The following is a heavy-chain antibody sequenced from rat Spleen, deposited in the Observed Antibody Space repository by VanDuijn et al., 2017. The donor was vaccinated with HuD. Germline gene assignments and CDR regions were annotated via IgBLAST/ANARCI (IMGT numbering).Heavy chain of an antibody. D-gene: IGHD1-11*01. J-gene: IGHJ2*01. Sequence: EVQLVESGGGLVQPGRSLKLSCAASGITFSDYYMAWVRQAPKKGLEWVASISYEGSSTYYGDSVKGRFTISRDNAKNTLYLQMNSLRSEDTATYYCARPSTETYCFDYWGQGVMVTVSS. CDR1: GITFSDYY. CDR2: ISYEGSST. CDR3: ARPSTETYCFDY. V-gene: IGHV5-22*01.